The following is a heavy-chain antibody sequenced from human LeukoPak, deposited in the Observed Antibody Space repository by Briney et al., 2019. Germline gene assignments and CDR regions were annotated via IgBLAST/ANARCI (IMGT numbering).Heavy chain of an antibody. CDR1: GDSVSSNSAA. CDR2: TYYRSKWYN. D-gene: IGHD3-10*01. V-gene: IGHV6-1*01. J-gene: IGHJ3*02. CDR3: ARDRAGVYSYGSGSYYKRADAFDI. Sequence: SQTLSLTCATSGDSVSSNSAAWNWIRQSPSRGLEWLRRTYYRSKWYNDYAVSVKSRITINPDISKNQFSLQLNSVTPEDTAVYYCARDRAGVYSYGSGSYYKRADAFDIWGQGTMVTVSS.